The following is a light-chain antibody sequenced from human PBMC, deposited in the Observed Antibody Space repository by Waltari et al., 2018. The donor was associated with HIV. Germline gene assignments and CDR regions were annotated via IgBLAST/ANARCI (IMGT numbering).Light chain of an antibody. Sequence: EIVMTQFPGTPSVSPGERATLSCRASKSISSHLAWYQQKPGQAPRLLIYAASNRATGIPARFSGSGSGTDFTLTISSLQPEDFAVYYCLQYTFWPPYTFGQGTKLEMK. CDR2: AAS. V-gene: IGKV3-15*01. CDR1: KSISSH. J-gene: IGKJ2*01. CDR3: LQYTFWPPYT.